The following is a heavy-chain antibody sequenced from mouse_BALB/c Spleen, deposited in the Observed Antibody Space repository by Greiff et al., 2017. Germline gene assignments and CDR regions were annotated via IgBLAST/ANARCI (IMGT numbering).Heavy chain of an antibody. CDR3: ARGFDYYGSSYGAWFAY. CDR1: GFTFSDYY. Sequence: EVQRVESGGGLVKPGGSLKLSCAASGFTFSDYYMYWVRQTPEKRLEWVATISDGGSYTYYPDSVKGRFTISRDNAKNNLYLQMSSLKSEDTAMYYCARGFDYYGSSYGAWFAYWGQGTLVTVSA. CDR2: ISDGGSYT. J-gene: IGHJ3*01. D-gene: IGHD1-1*01. V-gene: IGHV5-4*02.